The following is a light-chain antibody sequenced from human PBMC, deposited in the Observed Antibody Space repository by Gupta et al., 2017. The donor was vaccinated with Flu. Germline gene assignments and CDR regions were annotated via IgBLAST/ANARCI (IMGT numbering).Light chain of an antibody. V-gene: IGKV3-20*01. Sequence: VLTQSAGSLSLSPGERATLSCRASQSVSSSYLAWYQQKPGQAPRLLIYGASSRATGIPDRFSGSGSGTDFTLTISRLEPEDFAVYYCQQYGSSPRLTFGGGTKVEIK. J-gene: IGKJ4*01. CDR1: QSVSSSY. CDR3: QQYGSSPRLT. CDR2: GAS.